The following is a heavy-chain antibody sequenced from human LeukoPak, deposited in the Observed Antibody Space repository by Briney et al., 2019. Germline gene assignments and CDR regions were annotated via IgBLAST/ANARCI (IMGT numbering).Heavy chain of an antibody. Sequence: PGGSLRLSCVTSGITFSNYYMHWVRQVAGEGMVWVSHIIQDGSVTSYADSVKGRFTISRDNAKNTVYLQLNNLRPEDTAVYYCATDDYRGLGYWGRGALVTVSS. V-gene: IGHV3-74*01. CDR1: GITFSNYY. J-gene: IGHJ4*02. D-gene: IGHD3-16*01. CDR3: ATDDYRGLGY. CDR2: IIQDGSVT.